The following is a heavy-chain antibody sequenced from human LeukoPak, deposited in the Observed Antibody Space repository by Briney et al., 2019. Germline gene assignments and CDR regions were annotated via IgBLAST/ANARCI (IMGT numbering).Heavy chain of an antibody. CDR2: INWNGGST. D-gene: IGHD3-10*01. CDR1: GFTFGDYG. J-gene: IGHJ4*02. Sequence: GGSLRLSCAASGFTFGDYGMSWVRQAPGKGLEWVCGINWNGGSTGYADSENGRFNISGTHAKHSLYLQMNSMRAEDTAVYYCANMVRGERFDYWVQGRLVSVCS. V-gene: IGHV3-20*04. CDR3: ANMVRGERFDY.